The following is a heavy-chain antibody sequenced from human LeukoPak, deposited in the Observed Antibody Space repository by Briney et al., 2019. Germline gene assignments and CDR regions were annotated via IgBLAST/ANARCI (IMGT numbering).Heavy chain of an antibody. V-gene: IGHV3-48*03. CDR2: ISSSGSTI. J-gene: IGHJ4*02. Sequence: GGSLRLSCAASGFTFSSYEMNWVRQAPGKGLELVSYISSSGSTIYYADSVRGRFTISRDNSNNTLYLQMNSLRAEDTGVSYCVRALYRWAFSGYENSGPEPDYWGQGTLVTVSS. CDR1: GFTFSSYE. CDR3: VRALYRWAFSGYENSGPEPDY. D-gene: IGHD5-12*01.